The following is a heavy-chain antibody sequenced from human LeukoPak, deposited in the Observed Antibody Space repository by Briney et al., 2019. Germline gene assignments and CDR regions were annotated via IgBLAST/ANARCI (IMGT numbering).Heavy chain of an antibody. CDR2: ITSSSSYI. CDR1: GFTFNTYN. CDR3: AKGNYYDSSAYNWFDP. J-gene: IGHJ5*02. Sequence: GGSLRLSCAASGFTFNTYNMNWVRQAPGQGLEWVSSITSSSSYIYYADSVKGRFTISRDNSKNTLYLQMNSLRAEDTAVYYCAKGNYYDSSAYNWFDPWGQGTLVTVSS. V-gene: IGHV3-21*01. D-gene: IGHD3-22*01.